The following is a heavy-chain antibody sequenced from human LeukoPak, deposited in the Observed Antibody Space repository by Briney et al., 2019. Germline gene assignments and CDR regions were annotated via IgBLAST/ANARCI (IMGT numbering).Heavy chain of an antibody. J-gene: IGHJ6*03. CDR3: AKDRGSSWYYYYYYYMDV. Sequence: GGSLRLSCAASGFPFSSHGMSWVRQAPGRGLEWVSGIIGGGGSTYYADSVKGRFTISRDNSKNTLYLQMNSLRAEDTAVYYCAKDRGSSWYYYYYYYMDVWGKGTTVTISS. D-gene: IGHD6-13*01. V-gene: IGHV3-23*01. CDR1: GFPFSSHG. CDR2: IIGGGGST.